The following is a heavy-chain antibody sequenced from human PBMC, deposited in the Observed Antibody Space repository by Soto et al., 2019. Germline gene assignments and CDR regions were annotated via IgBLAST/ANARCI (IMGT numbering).Heavy chain of an antibody. Sequence: ESGGGVVQSGRSLRLSCAASGFTFSSYAMHWVRQAPGKGLEWVAVISYDGSNKYYADSVKGRFTISRDNSKNTLYLQMNSLRAEDTAVYYCARGIAVAGTIDYWGQGTLVTVSS. J-gene: IGHJ4*02. CDR3: ARGIAVAGTIDY. V-gene: IGHV3-30-3*01. D-gene: IGHD6-19*01. CDR2: ISYDGSNK. CDR1: GFTFSSYA.